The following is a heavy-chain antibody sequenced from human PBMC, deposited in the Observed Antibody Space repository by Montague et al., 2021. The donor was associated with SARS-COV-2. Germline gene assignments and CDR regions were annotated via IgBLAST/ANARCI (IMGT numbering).Heavy chain of an antibody. V-gene: IGHV4-39*01. Sequence: SETLSLTCTVSGGSIARSPDYWAWLRQPPGGGLEWIATIHYGGGTYSNLSLQSRVDISVDTSQNQLPLTLASVTAADTAEYYCAKWGYCRGGSCFRGGFEFWGQGILVPVSS. CDR3: AKWGYCRGGSCFRGGFEF. CDR1: GGSIARSPDY. CDR2: IHYGGGT. J-gene: IGHJ4*02. D-gene: IGHD2-15*01.